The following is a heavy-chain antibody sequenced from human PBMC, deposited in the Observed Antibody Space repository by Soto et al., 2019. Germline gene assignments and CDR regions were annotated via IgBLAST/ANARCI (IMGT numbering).Heavy chain of an antibody. CDR1: GGSISSSNW. J-gene: IGHJ4*02. CDR3: ARAGKTYSVGAAFDY. Sequence: PSETLSLTCAVCGGSISSSNWWSWVRQPPGKGLEWIGEIYRSGSTNYNPSLKSRVTISVDKSKNQFSLKLSSVTAADTAVYYCARAGKTYSVGAAFDYWGQGTLVTVSS. D-gene: IGHD1-26*01. CDR2: IYRSGST. V-gene: IGHV4-4*02.